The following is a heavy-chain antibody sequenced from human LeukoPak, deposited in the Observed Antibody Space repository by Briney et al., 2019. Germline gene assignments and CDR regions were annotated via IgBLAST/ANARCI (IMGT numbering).Heavy chain of an antibody. J-gene: IGHJ4*02. CDR3: VRSAQGRGGYAFDY. Sequence: SETLSLTCTVSGGSISSSSFYWGWIRQPPGKGLEWIGSFYYIGTAYYNPSLRSRVTISGDTSKNQFSLKLSSVTAADTAVYCCVRSAQGRGGYAFDYWGQGTLVTVSS. CDR2: FYYIGTA. V-gene: IGHV4-39*01. D-gene: IGHD5-12*01. CDR1: GGSISSSSFY.